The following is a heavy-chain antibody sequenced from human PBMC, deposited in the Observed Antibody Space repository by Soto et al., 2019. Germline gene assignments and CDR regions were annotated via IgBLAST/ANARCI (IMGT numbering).Heavy chain of an antibody. CDR1: GGSISSYY. V-gene: IGHV4-59*01. CDR3: ARGDVVTGPYYFDY. J-gene: IGHJ4*02. D-gene: IGHD3-9*01. Sequence: SETLSLTCTVSGGSISSYYWSWIRQPPGKGLEWIGYIYYSGSTNYNPSLKSRVTISVDTSKNQFSLKLSSVTAADTAVYYCARGDVVTGPYYFDYWGQGTLVTVSS. CDR2: IYYSGST.